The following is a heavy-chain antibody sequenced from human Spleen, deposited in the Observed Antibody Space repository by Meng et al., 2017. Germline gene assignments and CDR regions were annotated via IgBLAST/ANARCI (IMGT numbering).Heavy chain of an antibody. Sequence: GQLVPLGAEVKKPSASGKVSCKASGGTFSRYAISWVRQAPGQGLEWMGGIIPIFGTANYAQKFQGRVTITADKSTSTAYMELSSLRSEDTAVHYCARGYCSGGSCYGFDYWGQGTLVTVSS. J-gene: IGHJ4*02. CDR3: ARGYCSGGSCYGFDY. CDR1: GGTFSRYA. CDR2: IIPIFGTA. D-gene: IGHD2-15*01. V-gene: IGHV1-69*06.